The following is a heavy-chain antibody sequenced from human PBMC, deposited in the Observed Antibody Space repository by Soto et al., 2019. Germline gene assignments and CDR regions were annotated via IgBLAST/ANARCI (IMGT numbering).Heavy chain of an antibody. CDR2: IIPLFGTA. CDR1: GGSFNKYA. Sequence: ASVKVSCKASGGSFNKYAIDWVRQAPGQGLEWMGGIIPLFGTANYAQKFQARVTITADEAASTAYMELRSLRYEDTAVYYCARRFDYDTSGYYYAYWGQGTLVTVSS. CDR3: ARRFDYDTSGYYYAY. J-gene: IGHJ4*02. V-gene: IGHV1-69*13. D-gene: IGHD3-22*01.